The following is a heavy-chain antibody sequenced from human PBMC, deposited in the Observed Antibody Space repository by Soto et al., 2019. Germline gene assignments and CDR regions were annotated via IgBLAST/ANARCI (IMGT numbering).Heavy chain of an antibody. D-gene: IGHD2-2*01. Sequence: AQLGHSGAEVKKPGSSGRVSCKASEGTSAGYGFTGLRQPPGHGLEWLGRIIPIFGIPTYAQKFQGRVTFTADESTSTAYMELSSLRSDDTAVYYCAREDRDRETGLVPAAIDGMDVWGQGTTVTVSS. J-gene: IGHJ6*02. CDR1: EGTSAGYG. V-gene: IGHV1-69*15. CDR2: IIPIFGIP. CDR3: AREDRDRETGLVPAAIDGMDV.